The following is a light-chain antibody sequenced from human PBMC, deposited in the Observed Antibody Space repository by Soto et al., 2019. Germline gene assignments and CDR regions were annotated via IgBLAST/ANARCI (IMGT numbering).Light chain of an antibody. J-gene: IGKJ4*01. CDR1: QSVSSY. V-gene: IGKV3-11*01. CDR2: DAS. Sequence: EIVLTQSPATLSLSPGERATLSCRASQSVSSYLALYQQKPGQAPRLLIYDASTRATGLPARFSGSGAGTDFPLTISSLEPEDFAVYYCQQRSNWPLTFGGGTKVEL. CDR3: QQRSNWPLT.